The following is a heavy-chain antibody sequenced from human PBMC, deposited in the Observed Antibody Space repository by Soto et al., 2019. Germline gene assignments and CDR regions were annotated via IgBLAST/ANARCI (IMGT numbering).Heavy chain of an antibody. D-gene: IGHD6-6*01. V-gene: IGHV3-23*01. J-gene: IGHJ5*02. CDR2: ISGSGGST. CDR3: AKDTTGSSSFPGDEMGGWFDP. Sequence: EVQLLESGGGLVQPGGSLRLSCAASGFTFSSYAMSWVRQAPGKGLEWVSAISGSGGSTYYADSVKGRFTISRDNSKKTLYLQMNSLRAEDTAVYYCAKDTTGSSSFPGDEMGGWFDPWGQGTLVTVSS. CDR1: GFTFSSYA.